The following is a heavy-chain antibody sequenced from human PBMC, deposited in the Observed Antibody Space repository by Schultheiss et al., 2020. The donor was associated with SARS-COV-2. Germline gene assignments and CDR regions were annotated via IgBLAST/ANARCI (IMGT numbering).Heavy chain of an antibody. CDR2: IRSKANSYAT. CDR3: ATHMYYYDSSGFDY. J-gene: IGHJ4*02. CDR1: GFTFSGSA. V-gene: IGHV3-73*01. D-gene: IGHD3-22*01. Sequence: GGSLRLSCAASGFTFSGSAMHWVRQASGKGLEWVGRIRSKANSYATAYAASVKGRFTISRDNAKNSLYLQMNSLRAEDTAVYYCATHMYYYDSSGFDYWGQGTLVTVSS.